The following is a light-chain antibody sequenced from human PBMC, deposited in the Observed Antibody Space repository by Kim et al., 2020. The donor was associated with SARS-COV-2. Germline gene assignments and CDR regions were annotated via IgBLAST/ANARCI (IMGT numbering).Light chain of an antibody. CDR1: SSNIGAGYA. Sequence: GVTSSCTGSSSNIGAGYAVHWYQQLPGTAPKLLIYGNSNRPSGVPDRFSGSKSGTSASLAITGLQAEDEADYYCQSYDSSLSGYVFGTGTKVTVL. V-gene: IGLV1-40*01. J-gene: IGLJ1*01. CDR3: QSYDSSLSGYV. CDR2: GNS.